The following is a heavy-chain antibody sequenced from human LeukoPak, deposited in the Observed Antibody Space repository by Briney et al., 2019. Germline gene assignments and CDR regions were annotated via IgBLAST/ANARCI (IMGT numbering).Heavy chain of an antibody. CDR1: GFTFSSYG. CDR3: AKGGGSYYHY. CDR2: IRYDGSNK. D-gene: IGHD1-26*01. V-gene: IGHV3-30*02. Sequence: GGSLRLSCAASGFTFSSYGMHWVRRAPGKGLEWVAFIRYDGSNKYYADSVKGRFTISRDNSKNTLYLQMNSLRAEDTAVYYCAKGGGSYYHYWGQGTLVTVSS. J-gene: IGHJ4*02.